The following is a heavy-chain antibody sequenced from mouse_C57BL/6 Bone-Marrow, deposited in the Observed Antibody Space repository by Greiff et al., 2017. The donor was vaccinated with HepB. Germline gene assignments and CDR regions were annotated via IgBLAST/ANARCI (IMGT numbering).Heavy chain of an antibody. CDR2: INPYNGGT. CDR1: GYTFTDYY. D-gene: IGHD1-1*01. Sequence: VQLKESGPVLVKPGASVKMSCKASGYTFTDYYMNWVKQSHGKSLEWIGVINPYNGGTSYNQKFKGKATLTVDKSSSTAYMELNSLTSEDSAVYYCATYYYGSLYWGQGTTLTVSS. V-gene: IGHV1-19*01. CDR3: ATYYYGSLY. J-gene: IGHJ2*01.